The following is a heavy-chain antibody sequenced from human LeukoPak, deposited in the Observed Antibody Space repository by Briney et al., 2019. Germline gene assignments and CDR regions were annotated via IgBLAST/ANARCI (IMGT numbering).Heavy chain of an antibody. D-gene: IGHD6-13*01. J-gene: IGHJ4*02. Sequence: GESLKIPCKGSGYSFSSYWSGWVRQMPGKGLGWMGTIYPGDSDTRYSPPFQGQVTISAAKSIGTAYLQWSSLKASDTAMYYCAKAEALASAFDYWGQGTLVTVSS. CDR1: GYSFSSYW. CDR2: IYPGDSDT. V-gene: IGHV5-51*01. CDR3: AKAEALASAFDY.